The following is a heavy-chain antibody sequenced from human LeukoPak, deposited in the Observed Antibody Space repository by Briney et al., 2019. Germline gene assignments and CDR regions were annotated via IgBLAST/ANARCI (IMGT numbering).Heavy chain of an antibody. Sequence: GGSLRLSCAASGFTFSSYSMNWVRQAPGKGLEWISYISSSSSTVDYADSVKGRFTISRDSAKNSLYLQMNSLRADDTAVYFCARGIAPAGYYYYGLDVWGQGTTVTVSS. D-gene: IGHD6-13*01. CDR1: GFTFSSYS. CDR3: ARGIAPAGYYYYGLDV. J-gene: IGHJ6*02. CDR2: ISSSSSTV. V-gene: IGHV3-48*01.